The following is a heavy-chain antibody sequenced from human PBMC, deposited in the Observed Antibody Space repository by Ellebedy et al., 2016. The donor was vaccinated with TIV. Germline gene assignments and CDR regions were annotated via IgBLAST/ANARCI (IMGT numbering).Heavy chain of an antibody. CDR3: VRAVPNWFDP. J-gene: IGHJ5*02. CDR1: GFAFGGSC. Sequence: PGGSLRLSCAASGFAFGGSCMNWVPQAPGKGPAWVSSISTISDDVHHAAEVKGRFTISIDNAKTSLSLQMNSLTADDTAVYYCVRAVPNWFDPWGQGTLVTVSS. CDR2: ISTISDDV. V-gene: IGHV3-21*01.